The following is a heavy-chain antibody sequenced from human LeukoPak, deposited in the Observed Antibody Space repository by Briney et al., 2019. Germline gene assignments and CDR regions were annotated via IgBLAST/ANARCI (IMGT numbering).Heavy chain of an antibody. D-gene: IGHD6-13*01. CDR1: GGSISTYY. CDR2: IYYSGST. J-gene: IGHJ4*02. Sequence: SETLSLTCSVSGGSISTYYWSWIRQPPGKGLEWIGYIYYSGSTSYNPSLKSRVTISVDTSKNQFSLDLSSVTAADTAVYYCARHGIVDSSRRYYFDYWGQGTLVTVSS. V-gene: IGHV4-59*08. CDR3: ARHGIVDSSRRYYFDY.